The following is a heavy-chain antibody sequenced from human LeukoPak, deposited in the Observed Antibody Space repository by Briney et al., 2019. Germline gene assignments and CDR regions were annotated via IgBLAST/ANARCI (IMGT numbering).Heavy chain of an antibody. Sequence: ASVKVSFKASGYTFIGYYMHWVRQAPGQGLEWMGWINPNSGGTDYPQKFQGRVTMTRDTSISTAYMEVSRLRSDDTAVYYCARERPTQNYFDYWGQGTLVTVSS. V-gene: IGHV1-2*02. CDR2: INPNSGGT. J-gene: IGHJ4*02. CDR1: GYTFIGYY. CDR3: ARERPTQNYFDY.